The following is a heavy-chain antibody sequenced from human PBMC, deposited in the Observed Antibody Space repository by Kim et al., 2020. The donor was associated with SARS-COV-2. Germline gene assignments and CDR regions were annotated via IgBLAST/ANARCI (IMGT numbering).Heavy chain of an antibody. V-gene: IGHV3-11*05. CDR2: ISSSSSYT. CDR1: GFTFSDYY. J-gene: IGHJ5*02. CDR3: ARGGSYHSNWFDP. D-gene: IGHD2-15*01. Sequence: GGSLRLSCAASGFTFSDYYMSWIRQAPGKGLEWVSYISSSSSYTNYADSVKGRFTISRDNAKNSLYLQMNGLRAEDTAVYYCARGGSYHSNWFDPWGQGTLVAVSS.